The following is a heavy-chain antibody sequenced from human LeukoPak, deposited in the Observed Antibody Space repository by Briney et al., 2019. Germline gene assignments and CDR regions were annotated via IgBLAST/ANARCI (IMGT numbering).Heavy chain of an antibody. Sequence: GGSLRLSCAASGFTFSSYGMHWVRQAPGKGLEWVAFIRYDGSNKYYADSVKGRFTISRDNSKNTLYLQINSLRAEDTAVYYCANGQYYYGSGSRIGGEYYFDYWGQGTLVTVSS. CDR2: IRYDGSNK. J-gene: IGHJ4*02. CDR3: ANGQYYYGSGSRIGGEYYFDY. CDR1: GFTFSSYG. V-gene: IGHV3-30*02. D-gene: IGHD3-10*01.